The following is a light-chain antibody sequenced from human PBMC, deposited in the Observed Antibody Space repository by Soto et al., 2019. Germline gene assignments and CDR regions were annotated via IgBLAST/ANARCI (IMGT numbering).Light chain of an antibody. Sequence: EVVLTQSPATLSLSPGERATLSCMASQSVTTYLAWYQQKPGQAPRLLIYDASTRATGIPARFSGSGSGTDFTLTISSLEPEDFAVYYCQQRSNWPPGVTFGPGTKVDIK. CDR3: QQRSNWPPGVT. J-gene: IGKJ3*01. CDR2: DAS. CDR1: QSVTTY. V-gene: IGKV3-11*01.